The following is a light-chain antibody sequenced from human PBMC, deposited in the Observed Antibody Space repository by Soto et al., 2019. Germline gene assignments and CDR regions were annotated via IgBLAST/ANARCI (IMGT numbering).Light chain of an antibody. J-gene: IGKJ1*01. CDR2: GTS. CDR3: HHYDSSHRK. V-gene: IGKV3-20*01. Sequence: ENVLTQSPGTLSLSPGERATLSCRASQSVSSYSLAWYQQKPGQAPRLVMYGTSNRATGIPDRFSGSGSGTDVAVTVSRLEPEDFEVYYCHHYDSSHRKFAQGTKV. CDR1: QSVSSYS.